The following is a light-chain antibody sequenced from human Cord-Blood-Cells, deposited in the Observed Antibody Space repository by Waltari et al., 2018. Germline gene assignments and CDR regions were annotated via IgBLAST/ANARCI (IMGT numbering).Light chain of an antibody. Sequence: QSALTQPASVSGSPGQSITISCTGTSSDVGGYNYVSWYQQHPGKAPKLIIYDVSKRPSRVSNRFSGSKSGNTASLTISGLQAEDEADYYCSSYTSSSTWVFGGGTKLTVL. CDR2: DVS. CDR3: SSYTSSSTWV. J-gene: IGLJ3*02. V-gene: IGLV2-14*01. CDR1: SSDVGGYNY.